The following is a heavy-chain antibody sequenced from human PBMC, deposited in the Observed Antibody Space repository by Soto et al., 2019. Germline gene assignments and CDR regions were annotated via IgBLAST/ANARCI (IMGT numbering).Heavy chain of an antibody. Sequence: GGSLRLSCAASGFNFSSYAMSWIRQAPGKGLEWVSAISGSGGSTYYADSVKGRFTISRDNSKNTLYLQMNSLRAEDTAVYYCAKAAYSTYYFDYWGQGTLVPVSS. J-gene: IGHJ4*02. V-gene: IGHV3-23*01. CDR3: AKAAYSTYYFDY. CDR1: GFNFSSYA. CDR2: ISGSGGST. D-gene: IGHD6-13*01.